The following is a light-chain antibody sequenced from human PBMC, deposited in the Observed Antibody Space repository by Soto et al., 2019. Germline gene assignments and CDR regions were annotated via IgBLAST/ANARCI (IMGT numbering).Light chain of an antibody. Sequence: EIVLTQSPATLSLSPGERATLSCRASQSVSSYLAWYQQKPGQAPRLLIYDASNRATGIPARFSGSGSGTDFTLTISSLEPEDFAVYYCQHLNSYPWTVGQGTKVEIK. J-gene: IGKJ1*01. CDR3: QHLNSYPWT. CDR1: QSVSSY. V-gene: IGKV3-11*01. CDR2: DAS.